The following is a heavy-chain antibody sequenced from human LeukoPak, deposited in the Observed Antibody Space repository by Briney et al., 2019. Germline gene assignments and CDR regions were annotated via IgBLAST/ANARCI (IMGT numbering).Heavy chain of an antibody. J-gene: IGHJ4*02. CDR2: ISSDGNNK. V-gene: IGHV3-30*04. Sequence: GSLRLSCAASGFTLSNYSIHWVRQARGMGLDWVAVISSDGNNKYYADSVKGRFTVSRDNSKNTLSLQMDNLRPEDTAVYYCARDDGRVITDSYFDYWGQGTLVSVSS. CDR1: GFTLSNYS. D-gene: IGHD1-14*01. CDR3: ARDDGRVITDSYFDY.